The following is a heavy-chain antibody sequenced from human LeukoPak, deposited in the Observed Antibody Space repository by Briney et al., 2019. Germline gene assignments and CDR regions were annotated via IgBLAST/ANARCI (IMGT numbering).Heavy chain of an antibody. CDR1: GGSISSYY. CDR2: IYYSGST. Sequence: KPSETLSLTCTVSGGSISSYYWSWIRQPPGKGLEWIGYIYYSGSTNYNPSLKSRVTISVDTSKNQFSLKLSSVTAADTAVYYCARELLYCSSTSCYEFGSRPGIAPLDYWGQGTLVTVSS. J-gene: IGHJ4*02. D-gene: IGHD2-2*01. CDR3: ARELLYCSSTSCYEFGSRPGIAPLDY. V-gene: IGHV4-59*01.